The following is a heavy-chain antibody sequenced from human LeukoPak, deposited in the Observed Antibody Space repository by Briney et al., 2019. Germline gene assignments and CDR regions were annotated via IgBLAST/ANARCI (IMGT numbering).Heavy chain of an antibody. J-gene: IGHJ4*02. CDR3: ARRASIWYDSSGYNHFDY. D-gene: IGHD3-22*01. CDR2: IIPIFGTA. CDR1: GGTFSSYA. Sequence: AASVKVSCKASGGTFSSYAISWVRQAPGQGLEWMGGIIPIFGTANYAQKFQGRVTITADESTSTVYMELSSLRSEDTAVYYCARRASIWYDSSGYNHFDYWGQRTLVTVSS. V-gene: IGHV1-69*13.